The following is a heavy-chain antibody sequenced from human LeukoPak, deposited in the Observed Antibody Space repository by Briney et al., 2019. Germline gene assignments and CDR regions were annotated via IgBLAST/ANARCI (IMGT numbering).Heavy chain of an antibody. CDR2: INPNSGGT. Sequence: ASVKVSCKASGYTFTSYGISWVRQAPGQGLEWMGWINPNSGGTNYAQKFQGRVTMTTDTSTSTAYMELRSLRSDDTAVYYCARDGRFLEWSAKDFDYWGQGTLVTVSS. CDR1: GYTFTSYG. V-gene: IGHV1-18*01. J-gene: IGHJ4*02. D-gene: IGHD3-3*01. CDR3: ARDGRFLEWSAKDFDY.